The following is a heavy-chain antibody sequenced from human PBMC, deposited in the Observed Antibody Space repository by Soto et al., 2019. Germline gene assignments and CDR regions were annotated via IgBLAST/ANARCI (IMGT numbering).Heavy chain of an antibody. D-gene: IGHD2-21*02. CDR1: GGSSSSHS. CDR3: ATYDVGTIIQDY. J-gene: IGHJ4*02. CDR2: IHHDGST. V-gene: IGHV4-34*01. Sequence: ETLSLTCAISGGSSSSHSKSWVRQPPGKGLEWIGEIHHDGSTNYNPSLKSRVTISGDTSKNHFSLELSSVTAADTAVYYCATYDVGTIIQDYWGQGTLVTVSS.